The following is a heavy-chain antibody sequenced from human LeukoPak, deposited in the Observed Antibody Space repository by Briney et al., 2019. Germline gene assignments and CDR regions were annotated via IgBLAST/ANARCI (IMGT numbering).Heavy chain of an antibody. CDR1: GFTVRDGY. CDR2: IYVSGTT. D-gene: IGHD3-10*01. Sequence: PGGSLRLSCAASGFTVRDGYMSWVRQAPGKRLEWLAFIYVSGTTFYAASVKGRFTISRDNAKNTVYLQMNNLRAEDTALYSCGRHAYGGSPPLSWGQGALVTVSS. J-gene: IGHJ4*02. V-gene: IGHV3-53*01. CDR3: GRHAYGGSPPLS.